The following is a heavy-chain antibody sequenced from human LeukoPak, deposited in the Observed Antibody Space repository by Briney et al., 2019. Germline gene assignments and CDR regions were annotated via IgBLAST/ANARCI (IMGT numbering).Heavy chain of an antibody. Sequence: GAALQISWKCSGYSFTNYWIGWGRQMPGKGLEWMGIIYPGDSDTRYSPSFQGQVTISADKSITTAYLQWSSLKASDTAMYYCARHKGSSWLLYCGQGTLVTVSS. D-gene: IGHD6-13*01. CDR1: GYSFTNYW. CDR2: IYPGDSDT. V-gene: IGHV5-51*01. CDR3: ARHKGSSWLLY. J-gene: IGHJ4*02.